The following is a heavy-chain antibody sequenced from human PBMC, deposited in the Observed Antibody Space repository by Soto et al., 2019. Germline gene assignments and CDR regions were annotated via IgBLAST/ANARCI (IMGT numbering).Heavy chain of an antibody. CDR2: ISWDGGTT. J-gene: IGHJ4*02. CDR3: ARRSGDQQVCDF. D-gene: IGHD3-10*01. V-gene: IGHV3-20*01. Sequence: EVQLVESGGGVARPGGSLRLSCAACGFTFEDHGMSWVRQAPGKGLEWLSDISWDGGTTVYADSVKGRFTVSRNNAKSSLYLQMNSLKPGDTAFYHCARRSGDQQVCDFWGQGTLVTVSS. CDR1: GFTFEDHG.